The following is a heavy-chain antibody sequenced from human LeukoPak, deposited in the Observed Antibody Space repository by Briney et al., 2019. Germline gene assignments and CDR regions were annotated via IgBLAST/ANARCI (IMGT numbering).Heavy chain of an antibody. D-gene: IGHD5-18*01. CDR1: GGSISSHY. Sequence: SETLSLTCTVSGGSISSHYWSWIRQPPGKGLEWIGYIYYSGSTNYNPSLKSRVTISVDTSKNQFSLKLSSVTAADTAVYYCARVEIQLWSYYFDYWGQGTLVTVSS. V-gene: IGHV4-59*11. CDR3: ARVEIQLWSYYFDY. J-gene: IGHJ4*02. CDR2: IYYSGST.